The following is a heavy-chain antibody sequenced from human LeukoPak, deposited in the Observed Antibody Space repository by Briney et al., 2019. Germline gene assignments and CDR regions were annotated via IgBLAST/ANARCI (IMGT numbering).Heavy chain of an antibody. Sequence: SETLSLTCTVSGGSISSYYWSWIRPPPGKGLEWIGYIYYSGSTNYNPSLKSRVTISVDTSKNQFSLKLSSVTAADTAVYYCARELGPGYPFDYWGQGTLVTVSS. CDR2: IYYSGST. CDR1: GGSISSYY. J-gene: IGHJ4*02. V-gene: IGHV4-59*12. CDR3: ARELGPGYPFDY. D-gene: IGHD5-12*01.